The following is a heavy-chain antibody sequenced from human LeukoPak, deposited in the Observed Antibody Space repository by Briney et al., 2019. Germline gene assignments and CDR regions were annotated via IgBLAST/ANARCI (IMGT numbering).Heavy chain of an antibody. Sequence: PGGSLRLSCAASGFTFSSYSMNWVRQAPGKGLEWVSSISSSSSSYIYYADSVKGRFTISRDNAKNSLYLQINSLRVEDTAFYYCAKDLGGYCSAGKCYGPDAFDIWGQGTMVTVSS. V-gene: IGHV3-21*04. D-gene: IGHD2-15*01. CDR1: GFTFSSYS. CDR2: ISSSSSSYI. J-gene: IGHJ3*02. CDR3: AKDLGGYCSAGKCYGPDAFDI.